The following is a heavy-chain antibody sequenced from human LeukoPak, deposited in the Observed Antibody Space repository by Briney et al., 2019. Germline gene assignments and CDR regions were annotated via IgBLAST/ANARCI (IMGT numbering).Heavy chain of an antibody. CDR3: ARALHLSVVGNWFDP. Sequence: SETLSLTCTVSGVSISSYYWSWIRQPAGKGLEWIACIYTSGRTNYNPSLKSGGTISVDTSKNQFSLKLSSVTAADTAVYYCARALHLSVVGNWFDPWGQGILVTVSS. CDR2: IYTSGRT. D-gene: IGHD2-21*01. CDR1: GVSISSYY. J-gene: IGHJ5*02. V-gene: IGHV4-4*07.